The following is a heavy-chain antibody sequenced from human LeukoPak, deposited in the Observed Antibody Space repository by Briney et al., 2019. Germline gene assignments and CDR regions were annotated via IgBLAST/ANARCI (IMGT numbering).Heavy chain of an antibody. CDR2: IYNSEST. Sequence: PSQTLSLTCTVSGGSISSYYWSWLRQPPGKGLEWIGYIYNSESTNYNPSLKSRATISVDTSKNQFSLKLNTVTAADTAVYYCARDVNWFDPWGQGTLVTVSS. CDR1: GGSISSYY. V-gene: IGHV4-59*01. J-gene: IGHJ5*02. CDR3: ARDVNWFDP.